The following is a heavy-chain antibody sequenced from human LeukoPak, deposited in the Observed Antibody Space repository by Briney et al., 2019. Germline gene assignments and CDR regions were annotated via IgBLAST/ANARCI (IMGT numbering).Heavy chain of an antibody. D-gene: IGHD4-17*01. CDR2: INPNSGGT. J-gene: IGHJ5*02. Sequence: ASVKVSCKASGYTFTGYYMHWVRQAPGQGLEWMGWINPNSGGTNYAQKFQGRVTMTRDTSISTAYMELSRLRSEDTAVYYCARAATVTTRNWFDPWGQGTLVTVSS. CDR3: ARAATVTTRNWFDP. CDR1: GYTFTGYY. V-gene: IGHV1-2*02.